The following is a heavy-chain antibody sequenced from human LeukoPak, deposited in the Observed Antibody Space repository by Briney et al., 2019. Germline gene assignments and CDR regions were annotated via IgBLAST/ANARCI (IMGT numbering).Heavy chain of an antibody. V-gene: IGHV1-18*01. D-gene: IGHD6-13*01. Sequence: ASVKVSCKASGYTFTSYGISWVRQAPGQGLEWMGWISAYNGNTNYAQKLQGRVTITRDTSASTAYTELSSLRSEDTAVYYCASVWQQLTIAWGQGTLVTVSS. J-gene: IGHJ4*02. CDR3: ASVWQQLTIA. CDR1: GYTFTSYG. CDR2: ISAYNGNT.